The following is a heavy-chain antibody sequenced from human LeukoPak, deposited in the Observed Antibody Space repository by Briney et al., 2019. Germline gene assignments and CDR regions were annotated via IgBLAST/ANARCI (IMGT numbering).Heavy chain of an antibody. D-gene: IGHD6-13*01. CDR1: GYTFTSYG. CDR2: ISAYNGNT. CDR3: ARRVAAADAFDI. Sequence: ASVKVSCKASGYTFTSYGISWVRQAPRQGLEWMGWISAYNGNTNYAQKLQGRVTMTTDTSTSTAYMELRSLRSDDTAVYYCARRVAAADAFDIWGQGTMVTVSS. J-gene: IGHJ3*02. V-gene: IGHV1-18*01.